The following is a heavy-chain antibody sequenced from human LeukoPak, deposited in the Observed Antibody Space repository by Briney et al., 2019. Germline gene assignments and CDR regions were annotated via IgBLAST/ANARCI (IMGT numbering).Heavy chain of an antibody. V-gene: IGHV4-59*01. CDR3: ARVSVSGYGYYYFDY. J-gene: IGHJ4*02. CDR2: IYYSGST. Sequence: SETLSLTCTVSGGSISNYFWSWIRQPPGKGLEWIGYIYYSGSTKYNPSLKSRVTMSVDTSQNQFSLKLSSVTAADTAVYHCARVSVSGYGYYYFDYWGQGTLVTVSS. D-gene: IGHD5-12*01. CDR1: GGSISNYF.